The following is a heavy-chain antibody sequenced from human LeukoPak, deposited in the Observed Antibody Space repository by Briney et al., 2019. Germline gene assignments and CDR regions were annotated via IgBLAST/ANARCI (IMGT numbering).Heavy chain of an antibody. CDR2: IFYSGST. V-gene: IGHV4-39*01. J-gene: IGHJ4*02. Sequence: SETLSLTCTVSGDSISRSPYYWGWIRQPPGKGLEWIATIFYSGSTYYNPSLNSRVTISVDTSKNQFSLKLTSVTAADTAVYYCVRPSNYGSGLGILDWGQGTLAIVSS. CDR3: VRPSNYGSGLGILD. D-gene: IGHD3-10*01. CDR1: GDSISRSPYY.